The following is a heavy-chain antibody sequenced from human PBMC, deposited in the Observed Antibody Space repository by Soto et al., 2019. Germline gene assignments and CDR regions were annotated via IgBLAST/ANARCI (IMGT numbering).Heavy chain of an antibody. CDR2: ISGSGGST. CDR1: GFTFSSYA. D-gene: IGHD3-22*01. CDR3: AKTYYYDSSGHYCDY. V-gene: IGHV3-23*01. Sequence: GGSLRLSCAASGFTFSSYAMSWVRQAPGKGLEWVSVISGSGGSTYYADSVKGRFTISRDNSKNTVYVQMNSLRAEDTAVYYCAKTYYYDSSGHYCDYWGQGTLVTVSS. J-gene: IGHJ4*02.